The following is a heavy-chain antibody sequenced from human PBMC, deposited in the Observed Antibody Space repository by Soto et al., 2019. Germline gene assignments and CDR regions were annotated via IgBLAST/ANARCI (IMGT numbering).Heavy chain of an antibody. V-gene: IGHV4-59*08. J-gene: IGHJ4*02. CDR1: GASIRSDY. CDR3: ARQWDY. Sequence: SVTLSLTYAVSGASIRSDYWSWIRQIPGRGLEWIGYIYDSERTNYNPSLRSRVTISADTSKNQFSLKVRSVTAADTAVYYCARQWDYWGQGILVTVSS. CDR2: IYDSERT.